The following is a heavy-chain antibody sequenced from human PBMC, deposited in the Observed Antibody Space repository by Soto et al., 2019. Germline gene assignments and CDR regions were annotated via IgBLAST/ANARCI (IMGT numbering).Heavy chain of an antibody. D-gene: IGHD3-10*01. J-gene: IGHJ4*02. CDR1: GFTFSSYG. V-gene: IGHV3-30*18. CDR2: ISYDGSNK. Sequence: GGSLRLSCAASGFTFSSYGMHWVRQAPGKGLEWVAVISYDGSNKYYADSVKGRFTISRDNSKNTLYLQMNSLRAEDTAVYYCAKDPARGMVRGVIIPFDYWGQGTLVTVSS. CDR3: AKDPARGMVRGVIIPFDY.